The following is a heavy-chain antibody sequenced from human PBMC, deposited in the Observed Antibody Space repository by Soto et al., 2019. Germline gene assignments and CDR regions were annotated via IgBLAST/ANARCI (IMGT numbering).Heavy chain of an antibody. CDR2: IGVRVDDI. Sequence: EVHLLESGGGLVQPGGSLRLSCTASGFTISTYAMSWVRQAPGKGLEWVSTIGVRVDDIYYTDSGKGLFTVSSDNSKSTVYLQMNGLRAVDTAVYFCATTEYGSRTYPSILEYWGRGTLVTVSS. J-gene: IGHJ4*02. D-gene: IGHD3-10*01. V-gene: IGHV3-23*01. CDR3: ATTEYGSRTYPSILEY. CDR1: GFTISTYA.